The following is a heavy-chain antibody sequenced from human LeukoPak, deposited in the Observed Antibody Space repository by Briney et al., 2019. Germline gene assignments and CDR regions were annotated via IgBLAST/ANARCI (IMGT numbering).Heavy chain of an antibody. V-gene: IGHV3-23*01. Sequence: GGSLRLSCAASGFTYSSYALSWVRQAPGRGLEWVSSIGVSGPTTYYADSVKGRFTISRDDSKDTVYLQMNSLRAEDTAVYYCANDRLRFDYWGQGTQVTVSS. CDR3: ANDRLRFDY. CDR1: GFTYSSYA. J-gene: IGHJ4*02. CDR2: IGVSGPTT. D-gene: IGHD2-15*01.